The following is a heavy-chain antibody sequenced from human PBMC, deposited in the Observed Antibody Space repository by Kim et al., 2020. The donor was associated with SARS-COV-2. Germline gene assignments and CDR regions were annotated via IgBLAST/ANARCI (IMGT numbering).Heavy chain of an antibody. Sequence: SETLSLTCTVSGGSISSSSYYWGWIRQPPGKGLEWIGSIYYSGSTYYNPSLKSRVTISVDTSKNQFSLKLSSVTAADTAVYYCARGLLYDYVWGSYRYTGFRPYYFDYWGQGTLVTVSS. CDR1: GGSISSSSYY. CDR3: ARGLLYDYVWGSYRYTGFRPYYFDY. CDR2: IYYSGST. D-gene: IGHD3-16*02. V-gene: IGHV4-39*01. J-gene: IGHJ4*02.